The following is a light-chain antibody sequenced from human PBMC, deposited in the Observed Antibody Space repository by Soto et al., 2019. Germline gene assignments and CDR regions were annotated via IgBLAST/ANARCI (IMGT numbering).Light chain of an antibody. J-gene: IGKJ2*01. CDR3: QQYYSTPQ. CDR1: QSVLYSSNNKNY. Sequence: DIVMTQSPDSLAVSLGERATINCKSSQSVLYSSNNKNYLAWYQQKPGQPPKLLIYWASTRESGVPDRFSGSGSGTDFTLIISSLQAEDVAVYYCQQYYSTPQFGQGTKLEIK. V-gene: IGKV4-1*01. CDR2: WAS.